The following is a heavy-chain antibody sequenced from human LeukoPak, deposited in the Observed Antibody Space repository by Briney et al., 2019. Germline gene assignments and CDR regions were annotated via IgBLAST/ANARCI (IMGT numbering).Heavy chain of an antibody. D-gene: IGHD1-1*01. CDR2: ISYDGSNK. CDR1: GFIFTDYW. Sequence: GGSRRLSCAVSGFIFTDYWMNWGRQAPGKGLGWVAVISYDGSNKYFADSVKGRFSISRDNSKNTLYLEMNSLRAEDTAVYYCARQLGSGFDYWGQGTLVTVSS. CDR3: ARQLGSGFDY. J-gene: IGHJ4*02. V-gene: IGHV3-30*12.